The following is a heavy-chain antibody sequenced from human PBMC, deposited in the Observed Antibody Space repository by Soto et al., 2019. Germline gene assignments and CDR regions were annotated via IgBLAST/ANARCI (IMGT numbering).Heavy chain of an antibody. D-gene: IGHD3-3*01. CDR1: GFTFGDYA. CDR3: VKDSCSDFWNTYYTGAGAFDF. J-gene: IGHJ3*01. Sequence: ESGGGLVQPGRSLRLSCAASGFTFGDYAMHWVRQVPGRGLEWVSGISWNRATIEYADSVKGRFTISRDNAKNSLYLQMDSLRAEDAALYFCVKDSCSDFWNTYYTGAGAFDFWGQGTMVTVSS. CDR2: ISWNRATI. V-gene: IGHV3-9*01.